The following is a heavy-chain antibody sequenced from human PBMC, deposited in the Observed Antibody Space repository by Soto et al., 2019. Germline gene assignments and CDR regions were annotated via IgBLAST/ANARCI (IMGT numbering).Heavy chain of an antibody. CDR1: GYTFTSYG. CDR3: AREDDSSGYHPLCGMDV. D-gene: IGHD3-22*01. Sequence: ASVKVSCKASGYTFTSYGISWVRQAPGQGLEWMGWISAYNGNTNYAQKLQGRVTMTTDTSTSTAYMELRSLRSDDTAVYYCAREDDSSGYHPLCGMDVWGQGTTVTVSS. J-gene: IGHJ6*02. CDR2: ISAYNGNT. V-gene: IGHV1-18*01.